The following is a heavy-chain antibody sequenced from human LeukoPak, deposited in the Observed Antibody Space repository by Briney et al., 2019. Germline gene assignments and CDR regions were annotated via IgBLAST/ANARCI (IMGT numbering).Heavy chain of an antibody. D-gene: IGHD1-26*01. CDR1: GFTFSSYA. J-gene: IGHJ4*02. CDR2: ISGGGDIT. V-gene: IGHV3-23*01. CDR3: AKSRNDGGSLDY. Sequence: SGGSLRLSCAASGFTFSSYAMSWVRQALGKGLQWVSAISGGGDITYYADSVKGRFTISRANSKNTVYLQMTSLKAEDTAVYYCAKSRNDGGSLDYWGQGTLVTVSS.